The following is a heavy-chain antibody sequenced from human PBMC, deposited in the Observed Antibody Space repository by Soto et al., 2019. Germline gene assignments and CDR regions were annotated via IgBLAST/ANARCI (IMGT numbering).Heavy chain of an antibody. CDR3: GRELYSSGLAAHP. CDR1: GYTFTSYG. J-gene: IGHJ5*02. D-gene: IGHD6-19*01. CDR2: ISAYNGNT. Sequence: QVQLVQSGAEVKKPGASVKVSCKASGYTFTSYGISWVRQAPGQGLEWMGWISAYNGNTNYAQKLQGRVTMTTDTSTSTGYSEVKRLRSDDTAVYYCGRELYSSGLAAHPWCEGTLVTVSS. V-gene: IGHV1-18*01.